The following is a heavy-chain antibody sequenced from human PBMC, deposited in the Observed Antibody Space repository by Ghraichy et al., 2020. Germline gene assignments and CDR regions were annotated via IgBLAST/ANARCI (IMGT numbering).Heavy chain of an antibody. CDR1: GFSFSRYW. CDR3: TRVGPMNWNDPDPDY. CDR2: ISGDGSTT. Sequence: GGSLRLSCAASGFSFSRYWMHWVRQAPGKGLVWVSRISGDGSTTDYAASMKGRFSISIDNAKNTLYLQMNSLRADETAVYYCTRVGPMNWNDPDPDYWCQGTLVTVSS. J-gene: IGHJ4*02. V-gene: IGHV3-74*01. D-gene: IGHD1-1*01.